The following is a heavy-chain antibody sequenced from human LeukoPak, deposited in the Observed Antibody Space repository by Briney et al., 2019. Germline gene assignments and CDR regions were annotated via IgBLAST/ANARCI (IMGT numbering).Heavy chain of an antibody. Sequence: PGGSLRLSCAASGFTFSSYGMHWVRQAPGKGLEWVSTISGNGYSTNYADSVKGRFTISRDNSKNTMYLQMNSLRAEDTAVYYCAKLQADVRVTSYWGQGTLVTVSS. CDR1: GFTFSSYG. V-gene: IGHV3-23*01. D-gene: IGHD3-10*01. CDR2: ISGNGYST. CDR3: AKLQADVRVTSY. J-gene: IGHJ4*02.